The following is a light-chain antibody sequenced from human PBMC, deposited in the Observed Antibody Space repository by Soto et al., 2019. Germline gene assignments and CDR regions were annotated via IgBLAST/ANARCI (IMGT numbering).Light chain of an antibody. CDR2: QAS. CDR3: QQYSSHST. CDR1: QSTSSY. V-gene: IGKV1-5*03. Sequence: STLSASVGDRVTITCRASQSTSSYLAWYQQKPGKAPKLLIYQASSLENGVPSRFSGSGSGTEFSLTISSLQPDDFATYYCQQYSSHSTFGQGTKVDIK. J-gene: IGKJ1*01.